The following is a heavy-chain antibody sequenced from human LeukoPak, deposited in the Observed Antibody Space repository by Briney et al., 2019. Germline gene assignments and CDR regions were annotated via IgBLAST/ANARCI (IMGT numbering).Heavy chain of an antibody. D-gene: IGHD5-18*01. V-gene: IGHV1-18*01. Sequence: ASVKVSCKASGYTFTSYGISWVRQAPGQGLEWMGWISAYNGNTNYAQKLQGRVTMTTDTSTSTAYMELRSLRSEDTAVYYCARYAAMARLDGMDVWGQGTTVTVSS. CDR1: GYTFTSYG. J-gene: IGHJ6*02. CDR2: ISAYNGNT. CDR3: ARYAAMARLDGMDV.